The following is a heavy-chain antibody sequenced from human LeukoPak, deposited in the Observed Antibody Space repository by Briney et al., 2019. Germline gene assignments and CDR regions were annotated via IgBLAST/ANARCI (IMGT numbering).Heavy chain of an antibody. J-gene: IGHJ4*02. CDR1: GFTFITYA. D-gene: IGHD6-13*01. V-gene: IGHV3-23*01. CDR3: AKLSSSWSGLFRDY. CDR2: SSRSGGST. Sequence: GGSLRLSCAASGFTFITYAMSWVRQAPGKGLEWVSTSSRSGGSTYYADSVKGRFTISRDDSKNTLSLQMNSLRADDTAVYYCAKLSSSWSGLFRDYWGQGTLVTVSS.